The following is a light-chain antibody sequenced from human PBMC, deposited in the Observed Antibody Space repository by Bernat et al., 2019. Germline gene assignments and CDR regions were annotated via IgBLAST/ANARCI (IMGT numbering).Light chain of an antibody. CDR2: AAS. J-gene: IGKJ4*01. Sequence: DIQITQSPSSLSASVGDRVTITCRASQGIGSWLAWYQQKPEKAPKSLIHAASSLQSGVPSRFSGSGSGTDFTLTISNLQPEDFATYYCQQYTSYPLTFGGGTNVEIK. CDR1: QGIGSW. CDR3: QQYTSYPLT. V-gene: IGKV1D-16*01.